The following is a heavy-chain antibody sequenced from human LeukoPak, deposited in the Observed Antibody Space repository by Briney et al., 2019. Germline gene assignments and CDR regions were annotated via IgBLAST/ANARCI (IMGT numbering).Heavy chain of an antibody. CDR1: GGSISSGGYS. Sequence: PSQTLSLTCAVSGGSISSGGYSWSWIRQPPGKGLEWIGYIYHSGSTYYNPSLKSRVTISVDRSKNQFSLKLSSVTAADTAVYYCARGGSDSSGYYRNYYYYGMDVWGQGTTVTVSS. CDR3: ARGGSDSSGYYRNYYYYGMDV. D-gene: IGHD3-22*01. V-gene: IGHV4-30-2*01. J-gene: IGHJ6*02. CDR2: IYHSGST.